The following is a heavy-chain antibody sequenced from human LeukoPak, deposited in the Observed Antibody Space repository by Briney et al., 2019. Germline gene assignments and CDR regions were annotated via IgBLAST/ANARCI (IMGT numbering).Heavy chain of an antibody. CDR3: ARRRGEDMYYFDY. J-gene: IGHJ4*02. V-gene: IGHV1-69*13. CDR1: GYTFTSYG. D-gene: IGHD3-10*01. CDR2: IIPIFGTA. Sequence: ASVKVSCKASGYTFTSYGISWVRQAPGQGLEWMGGIIPIFGTANYAQKFQGRVTITADESTSTAYMELSSLRSEDTAVYYCARRRGEDMYYFDYWGQGTLVTVSS.